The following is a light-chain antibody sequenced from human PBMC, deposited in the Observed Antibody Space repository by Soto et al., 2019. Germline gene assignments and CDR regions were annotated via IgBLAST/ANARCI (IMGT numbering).Light chain of an antibody. Sequence: QSVLTQPPSASGTPGQRVTISCSGSSSNIGTNTVNWYQHLPGTAPKLLIYSNNQRPSGVPDRVSGSKSGTSASLAISGLQSEDEADYYCGGWDDSLNGWVFGGGTKLTVL. J-gene: IGLJ3*02. CDR1: SSNIGTNT. V-gene: IGLV1-44*01. CDR2: SNN. CDR3: GGWDDSLNGWV.